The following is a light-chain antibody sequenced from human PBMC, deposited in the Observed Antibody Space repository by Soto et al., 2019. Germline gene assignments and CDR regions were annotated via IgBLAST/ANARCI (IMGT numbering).Light chain of an antibody. V-gene: IGKV3-20*01. J-gene: IGKJ5*01. Sequence: EVVLTQSPGTLSLSPGERATLSCRASQSVSSRLAWYQHKPGQAPRLLISGASSRATGIPDRFSGSGSGTDFTLTISRLEPEDFAVYYCLQDYNYPITFGQGTLLEVK. CDR1: QSVSSR. CDR2: GAS. CDR3: LQDYNYPIT.